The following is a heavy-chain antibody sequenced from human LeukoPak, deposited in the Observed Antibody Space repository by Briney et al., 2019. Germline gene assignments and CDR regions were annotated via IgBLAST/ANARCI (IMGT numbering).Heavy chain of an antibody. CDR2: IIPKFGIA. V-gene: IGHV1-69*13. CDR3: ARGEGRYHDIRGGFDP. D-gene: IGHD3-9*01. Sequence: SVKVSCKASGGTINNHGMNWVRQAPGQGLEWMGMIIPKFGIAHYARKFQGRVTITADESTSTTYMEVSSLIPDDTAVYYCARGEGRYHDIRGGFDPWGQGTSVTVSS. CDR1: GGTINNHG. J-gene: IGHJ5*02.